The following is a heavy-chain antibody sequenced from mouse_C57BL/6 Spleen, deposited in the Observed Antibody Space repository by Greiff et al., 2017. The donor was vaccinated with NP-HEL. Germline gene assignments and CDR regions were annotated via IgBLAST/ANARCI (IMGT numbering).Heavy chain of an antibody. CDR1: GFTFSSYA. CDR2: ISDGGSYT. D-gene: IGHD2-5*01. CDR3: ARDGNSNYAMDY. Sequence: EVNVVESGGGLVKPGGSLKLSCAASGFTFSSYAMSWVRQTPEKRLEWVATISDGGSYTYYPDNVKGRFTISRDNAKNNLYLQMSHLKSEDTAMYYCARDGNSNYAMDYWGQGTSVTVSS. V-gene: IGHV5-4*01. J-gene: IGHJ4*01.